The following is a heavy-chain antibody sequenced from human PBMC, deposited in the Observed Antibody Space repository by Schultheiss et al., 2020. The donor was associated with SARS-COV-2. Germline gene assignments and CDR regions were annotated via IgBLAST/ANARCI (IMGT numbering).Heavy chain of an antibody. J-gene: IGHJ6*02. Sequence: GGSLRLSCAASGFTFSSYGMHWVRQAPGKGLEWVAVISYDGSNKYYADSVKGRFTISRDNSKNTLYLQMNSLRAEDTAVYYCASVIAAPTPEHYYYYYGMDVWGQGTTVTVSS. D-gene: IGHD6-6*01. CDR3: ASVIAAPTPEHYYYYYGMDV. CDR1: GFTFSSYG. CDR2: ISYDGSNK. V-gene: IGHV3-30*03.